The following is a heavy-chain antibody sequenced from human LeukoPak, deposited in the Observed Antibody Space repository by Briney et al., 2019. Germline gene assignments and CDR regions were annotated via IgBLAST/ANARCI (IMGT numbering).Heavy chain of an antibody. CDR2: IYYSGST. D-gene: IGHD2-15*01. Sequence: SETQSLTCTVSGGSISSYYWSWIRQPPGKGLEWIGYIYYSGSTNYNPSLMSRVTISVDTSKNQFSLKLSSVTAADTAVYYCARENCSGGSCSAFDYWGQGTLVTVSS. CDR3: ARENCSGGSCSAFDY. V-gene: IGHV4-59*01. J-gene: IGHJ4*02. CDR1: GGSISSYY.